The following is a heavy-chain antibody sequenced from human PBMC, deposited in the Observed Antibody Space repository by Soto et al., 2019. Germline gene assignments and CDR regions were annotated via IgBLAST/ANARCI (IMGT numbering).Heavy chain of an antibody. CDR1: GGSISSYY. CDR3: ARGGWKLFDY. D-gene: IGHD6-19*01. V-gene: IGHV4-59*01. Sequence: QVQLQESGPGLVKPSETLSLTCTVSGGSISSYYWSWIRQPPGKGLEWIGCFYYSGSTNYNPSLKSRLTISVDTSKKQFSLKLSSVTAADTAVYYCARGGWKLFDYWGQGTLVTVSS. J-gene: IGHJ4*02. CDR2: FYYSGST.